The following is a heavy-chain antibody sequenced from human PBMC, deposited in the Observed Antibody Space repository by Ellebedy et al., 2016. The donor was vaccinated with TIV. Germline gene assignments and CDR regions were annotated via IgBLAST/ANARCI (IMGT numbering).Heavy chain of an antibody. J-gene: IGHJ4*02. CDR2: IHSSGIS. D-gene: IGHD1-1*01. V-gene: IGHV4-4*07. Sequence: SETLSLTXTVSGGSINTNYWNWIRQVAGKGLEWVGRIHSSGISNYNPSLESRLTMSVDTSKSQFSLTLNSVTAADTAVYYCARDTGLERRGLCFDYWGQGALVTVSS. CDR3: ARDTGLERRGLCFDY. CDR1: GGSINTNY.